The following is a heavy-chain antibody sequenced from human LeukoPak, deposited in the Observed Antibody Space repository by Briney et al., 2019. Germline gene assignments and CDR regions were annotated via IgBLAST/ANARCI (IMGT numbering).Heavy chain of an antibody. CDR2: IYTSGNT. V-gene: IGHV4-4*07. CDR3: ASEYYYDTSGYYSLAY. D-gene: IGHD3-22*01. CDR1: GGSISSFY. Sequence: SETLSLTCTVSGGSISSFYWSWIRQPAGKGLEWIGRIYTSGNTNYYPSLRRRVTMSVDTSKNLFSLKLSSVTAADTAVYYCASEYYYDTSGYYSLAYWGQGTLVTVSS. J-gene: IGHJ4*02.